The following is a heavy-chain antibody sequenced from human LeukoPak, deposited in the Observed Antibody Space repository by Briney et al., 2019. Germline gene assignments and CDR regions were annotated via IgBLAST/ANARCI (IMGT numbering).Heavy chain of an antibody. Sequence: SVKVSCKASGGTFSSYAISWVRQAPGQGLEWMGGIIPIFGTANYAQKFQGRVTITTDESTSTAYMELSSLRSEDTAVYYCAREKQLSSAFDIWGQGTMVTVSS. CDR1: GGTFSSYA. CDR2: IIPIFGTA. CDR3: AREKQLSSAFDI. V-gene: IGHV1-69*05. J-gene: IGHJ3*02. D-gene: IGHD5-18*01.